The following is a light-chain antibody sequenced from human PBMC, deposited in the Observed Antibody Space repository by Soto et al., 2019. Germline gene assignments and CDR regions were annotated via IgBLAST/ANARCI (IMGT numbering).Light chain of an antibody. V-gene: IGKV1-39*01. CDR2: AAY. CDR3: QQSYSTLPA. Sequence: DIQMTQSPSSLSASVGDRVTITCRASKSISSYLNWYQQKPGKAPKLLIYAAYSLQSGVPSRFSGSGSGTDFTLTISSLQPEYFATYYCQQSYSTLPAFGQGTKLESK. CDR1: KSISSY. J-gene: IGKJ2*01.